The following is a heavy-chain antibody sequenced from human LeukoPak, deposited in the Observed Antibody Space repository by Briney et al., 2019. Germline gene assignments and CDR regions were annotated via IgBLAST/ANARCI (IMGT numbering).Heavy chain of an antibody. Sequence: PSETLSLTCTVSGGSISSSSYYWGWIRQPPGKGLEWIGSIYYSGSTNYNPSLKSRVTISVDTSKNQFSLKLSSVTAADTAVYYCARLRPPTPYWGQGTLVTVSS. CDR2: IYYSGST. J-gene: IGHJ4*02. D-gene: IGHD4-23*01. V-gene: IGHV4-39*07. CDR1: GGSISSSSYY. CDR3: ARLRPPTPY.